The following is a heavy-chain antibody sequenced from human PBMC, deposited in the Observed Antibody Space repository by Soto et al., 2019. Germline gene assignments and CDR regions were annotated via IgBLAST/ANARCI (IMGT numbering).Heavy chain of an antibody. CDR1: GGSISSGDYY. V-gene: IGHV4-30-4*01. CDR3: VREYCSSTSCYMPGGWFDP. CDR2: IYYSGST. Sequence: QVQLQESGPGLVKPSQTLSLTCTVSGGSISSGDYYWSWIRQPPGKGLEWIGYIYYSGSTYYNPSLKSRVTISVDTSKNQFSLKLSSVTAADTAVYYCVREYCSSTSCYMPGGWFDPWGQGTLVTVSS. D-gene: IGHD2-2*02. J-gene: IGHJ5*02.